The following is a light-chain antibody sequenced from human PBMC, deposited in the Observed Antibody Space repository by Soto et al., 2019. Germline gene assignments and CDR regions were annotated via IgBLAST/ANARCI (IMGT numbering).Light chain of an antibody. Sequence: ESVMTQSPVTLSVSQGESVTLSCRASQSVGSNLAWYQQKPGQAPRLLIYGVSTRATGIPARFAGSGSGRQFTLTISSLQSEDFAVYYCQQYNNWPHTFGQGTKLDIK. V-gene: IGKV3-15*01. CDR2: GVS. CDR3: QQYNNWPHT. CDR1: QSVGSN. J-gene: IGKJ1*01.